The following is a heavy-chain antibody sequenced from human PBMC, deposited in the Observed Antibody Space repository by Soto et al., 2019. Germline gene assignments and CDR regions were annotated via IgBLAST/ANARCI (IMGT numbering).Heavy chain of an antibody. D-gene: IGHD6-13*01. J-gene: IGHJ4*02. V-gene: IGHV5-10-1*01. CDR2: IDPSDSYT. Sequence: GESLKISCKGSGYSFTSYWISWVRQVPGKGLEWMGRIDPSDSYTNYSPSFQGHVTISADKSISTAYLQWSSLKASDTAMYYCARILAAAGNFDYWGQGTLVTVSS. CDR1: GYSFTSYW. CDR3: ARILAAAGNFDY.